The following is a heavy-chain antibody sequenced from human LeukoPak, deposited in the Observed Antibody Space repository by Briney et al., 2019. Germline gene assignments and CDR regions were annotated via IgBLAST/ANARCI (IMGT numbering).Heavy chain of an antibody. D-gene: IGHD3-10*01. Sequence: ASVKVSCKASGYTFTSYGINWVRQAPGQGLEWMGWISVYNGNINYAQNVQDRVTMTTDTSTSTAYMELRSLRSDDTAVYYCARDRYGSGSYCRFWGQGTLVTVSS. CDR2: ISVYNGNI. CDR3: ARDRYGSGSYCRF. J-gene: IGHJ4*02. CDR1: GYTFTSYG. V-gene: IGHV1-18*04.